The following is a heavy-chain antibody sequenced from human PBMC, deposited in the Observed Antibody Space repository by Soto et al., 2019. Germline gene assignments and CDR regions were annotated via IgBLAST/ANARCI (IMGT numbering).Heavy chain of an antibody. CDR2: INIVGGAT. V-gene: IGHV3-23*01. CDR1: GFTFSSFA. J-gene: IGHJ4*02. Sequence: PGGSLRLSCTASGFTFSSFAMIWVRQAPGKGLEWVSSINIVGGATNFADSVKGRFTISRDDSKNTLYLQMNSLRAEDTAVYYCAKNYYFDCWGQGTRVTVSS. CDR3: AKNYYFDC.